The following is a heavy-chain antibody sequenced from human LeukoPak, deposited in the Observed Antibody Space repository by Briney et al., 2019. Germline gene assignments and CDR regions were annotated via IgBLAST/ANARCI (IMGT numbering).Heavy chain of an antibody. J-gene: IGHJ4*02. Sequence: GGSLRLSCAASGFTFSSYWMSWVRQAPGKGLEWVANIKQDGSEKYYVDSVKGRITISRDNSKNTLYLQMNSLRADDTAVYYCARDGTYGGYDIDFWGQGTLVTVSS. D-gene: IGHD5-12*01. V-gene: IGHV3-7*01. CDR3: ARDGTYGGYDIDF. CDR2: IKQDGSEK. CDR1: GFTFSSYW.